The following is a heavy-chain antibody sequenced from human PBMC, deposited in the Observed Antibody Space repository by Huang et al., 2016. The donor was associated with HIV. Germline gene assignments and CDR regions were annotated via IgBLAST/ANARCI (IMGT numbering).Heavy chain of an antibody. Sequence: QVLLVQSGAEVKKPGASVKVSCKASGYTFTNSVISWVRQAPGQGLEWMGCISTYKGNTNYAQKFQGRVTMTTDTSTSTAYMELRSLRSDDTAVYYCARGSYYDYWGQGTLVTVSS. CDR2: ISTYKGNT. CDR3: ARGSYYDY. V-gene: IGHV1-18*04. J-gene: IGHJ4*02. CDR1: GYTFTNSV.